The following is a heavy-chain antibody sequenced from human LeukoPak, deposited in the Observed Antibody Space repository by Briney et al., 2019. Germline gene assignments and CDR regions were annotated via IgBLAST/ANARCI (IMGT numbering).Heavy chain of an antibody. CDR1: GFTFSSYG. CDR3: AKTGSRGGTFRPSYYYYYMDV. Sequence: GGSLRLSCAASGFTFSSYGMHWVRQAPGKGPEWVAFIRYDGSNKYYADSVKGRFTISRDNSKNTLYLHVNSLRPEDTAVYYCAKTGSRGGTFRPSYYYYYMDVWGEGTTVTISS. D-gene: IGHD3-9*01. V-gene: IGHV3-30*02. J-gene: IGHJ6*03. CDR2: IRYDGSNK.